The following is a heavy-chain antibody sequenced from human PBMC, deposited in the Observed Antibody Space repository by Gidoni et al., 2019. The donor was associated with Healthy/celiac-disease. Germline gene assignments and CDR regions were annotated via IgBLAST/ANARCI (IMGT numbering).Heavy chain of an antibody. V-gene: IGHV3-23*01. Sequence: EVQLLESGGGLVQPGGSLRLSCAASGFTFSSYAMSWVRQAQGKGLEWVSAISGSGGSTYYADSVKGRFTISRDNSKNTLYLQMNSLRAEDTAVYYCAKLPRYCSGGSCQYYFDYWGQGTLVTVSS. D-gene: IGHD2-15*01. CDR1: GFTFSSYA. CDR2: ISGSGGST. J-gene: IGHJ4*02. CDR3: AKLPRYCSGGSCQYYFDY.